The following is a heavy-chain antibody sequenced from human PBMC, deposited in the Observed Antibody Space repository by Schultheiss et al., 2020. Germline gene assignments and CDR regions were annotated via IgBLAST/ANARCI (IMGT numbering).Heavy chain of an antibody. Sequence: GGSLRLSCAASGFTFSSYSMNWVRQAPGKGLEWVSSISSSSSYIYYADSVKGRFTISRDNAKNSLYLQMNSLRAEDTAVYYCARASRDFWSGYHYNSYYFDYWGQGTLVTVSS. J-gene: IGHJ4*02. D-gene: IGHD3-3*01. CDR3: ARASRDFWSGYHYNSYYFDY. CDR2: ISSSSSYI. V-gene: IGHV3-21*01. CDR1: GFTFSSYS.